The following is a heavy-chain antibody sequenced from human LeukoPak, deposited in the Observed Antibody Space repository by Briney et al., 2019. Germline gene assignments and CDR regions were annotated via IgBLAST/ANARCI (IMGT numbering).Heavy chain of an antibody. V-gene: IGHV1-18*01. D-gene: IGHD3-22*01. CDR2: ISAYNGNT. J-gene: IGHJ4*02. Sequence: ASVKVSCKASGYTFTSYGISWVRQAPGQGLEWMGWISAYNGNTNYAQKLQGRVTMTTDTSTSTAYMELRSLRSEDTAVYYCARGRRELYSSGYTIDYWGQGTLVTVSS. CDR1: GYTFTSYG. CDR3: ARGRRELYSSGYTIDY.